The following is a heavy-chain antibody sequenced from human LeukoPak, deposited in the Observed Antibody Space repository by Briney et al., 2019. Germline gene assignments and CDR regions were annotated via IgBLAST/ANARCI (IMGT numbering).Heavy chain of an antibody. CDR1: GFTFSNAW. CDR3: AGSSGWARYFDY. CDR2: IKQDGSEK. J-gene: IGHJ4*02. V-gene: IGHV3-7*05. Sequence: GGSLRLSCAASGFTFSNAWMSWVRQAPGKGLEWVANIKQDGSEKYYVDSVKGRFTISRDNAKNSLFLQMNSLRAEDTAVYYCAGSSGWARYFDYWGQGTLVTVSS. D-gene: IGHD6-19*01.